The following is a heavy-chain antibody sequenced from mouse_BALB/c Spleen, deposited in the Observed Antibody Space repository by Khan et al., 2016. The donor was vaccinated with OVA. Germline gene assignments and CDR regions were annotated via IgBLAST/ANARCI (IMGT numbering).Heavy chain of an antibody. CDR1: GFIFTDYS. CDR2: IRNKANGYTT. V-gene: IGHV7-3*02. Sequence: EVQLVESGGGLVQPGDSLRLSCATSGFIFTDYSMSWVRQPPGKALEWLGFIRNKANGYTTEYNVSVKGRFTISRDNSQNILYLQMNTLRAEDSATYYCARDSIHYYGCYFDYWGQGTTLTVSS. D-gene: IGHD1-2*01. J-gene: IGHJ2*01. CDR3: ARDSIHYYGCYFDY.